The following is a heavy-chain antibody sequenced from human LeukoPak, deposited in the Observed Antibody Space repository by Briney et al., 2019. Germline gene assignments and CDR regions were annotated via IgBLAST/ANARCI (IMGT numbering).Heavy chain of an antibody. V-gene: IGHV4-30-4*08. D-gene: IGHD3-3*01. Sequence: PSQTLSLTCTVSGGSISSGDYYWSWIRQPPGKGPEWIGYIYYSGSTYYNPSLKSRVTISVDTSKNQFSLKLSSVTAADTAVYYCARDRHDFWSGGLDYWGQGTLVTVSS. CDR3: ARDRHDFWSGGLDY. J-gene: IGHJ4*02. CDR2: IYYSGST. CDR1: GGSISSGDYY.